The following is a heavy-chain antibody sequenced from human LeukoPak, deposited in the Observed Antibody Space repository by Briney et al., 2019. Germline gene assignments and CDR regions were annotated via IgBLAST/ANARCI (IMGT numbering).Heavy chain of an antibody. CDR3: ARENYDILTGYSTY. CDR1: GYSISSSYY. Sequence: SETLSLTCTVSGYSISSSYYWGWIRQPPGQGLEWIGSIHLSGITNYNPSLKSRVTISVDTSKNQFSLKLSSVTAADTAVYYCARENYDILTGYSTYWGQGTLVTVSS. D-gene: IGHD3-9*01. CDR2: IHLSGIT. V-gene: IGHV4-38-2*02. J-gene: IGHJ4*02.